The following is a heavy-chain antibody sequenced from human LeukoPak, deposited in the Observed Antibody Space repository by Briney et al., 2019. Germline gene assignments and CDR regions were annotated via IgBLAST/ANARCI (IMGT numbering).Heavy chain of an antibody. Sequence: SETLSLTCAVYGGSITGYYWSWIRQPPGKGLEWVGEIHYTGATSYNPSLKSRATISIDTSKNQVSLKLSSVTAADTADYYCARGNILSGYCFDFWGQGALVTVSS. J-gene: IGHJ4*02. D-gene: IGHD3-9*01. CDR3: ARGNILSGYCFDF. CDR1: GGSITGYY. CDR2: IHYTGAT. V-gene: IGHV4-34*01.